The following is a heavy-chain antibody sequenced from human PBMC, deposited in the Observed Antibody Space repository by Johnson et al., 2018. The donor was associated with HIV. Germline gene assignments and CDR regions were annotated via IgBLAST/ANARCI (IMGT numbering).Heavy chain of an antibody. V-gene: IGHV3-66*01. Sequence: VQLVESGGGLVQPGGSLRLSCAVSGFTVKSNYINWVRQAPGKGLECVSGIYSGGRTYYADSVKGRFTISRDNSKNTLYLQMNSLRAEDTAVYFCARDRRYYDSSGYYHDAFDIWCQGTMVTVSS. CDR2: IYSGGRT. D-gene: IGHD3-22*01. J-gene: IGHJ3*02. CDR1: GFTVKSNY. CDR3: ARDRRYYDSSGYYHDAFDI.